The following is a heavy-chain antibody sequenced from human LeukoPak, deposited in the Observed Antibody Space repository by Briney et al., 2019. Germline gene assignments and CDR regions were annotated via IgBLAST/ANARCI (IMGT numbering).Heavy chain of an antibody. CDR2: TNPNSGAT. J-gene: IGHJ6*02. V-gene: IGHV1-2*02. D-gene: IGHD3-16*01. CDR1: GYTFDGYY. Sequence: ASVRVSCRASGYTFDGYYMHWVRQAPGQGLEWMGWTNPNSGATGYAQEFQGRVTMTSDTSITTVFMELSSLTPDDTAMYYCAMKQGGRNYGTGIWGQGTTVTVSS. CDR3: AMKQGGRNYGTGI.